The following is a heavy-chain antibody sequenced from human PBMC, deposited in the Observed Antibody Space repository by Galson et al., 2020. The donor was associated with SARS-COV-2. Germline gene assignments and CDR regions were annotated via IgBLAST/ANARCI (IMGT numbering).Heavy chain of an antibody. V-gene: IGHV3-23*01. CDR1: GFTFSNSV. CDR3: ARGHGGDGPNGFDT. D-gene: IGHD2-21*02. Sequence: GESLQISCPASGFTFSNSVMNWVRQAPGKGLERVTAISGKGGRTYYADSVKGRFTISRDNSKNTLDLQVYSLRAEDMAVSYCARGHGGDGPNGFDTWGPGILVTVSS. J-gene: IGHJ5*02. CDR2: ISGKGGRT.